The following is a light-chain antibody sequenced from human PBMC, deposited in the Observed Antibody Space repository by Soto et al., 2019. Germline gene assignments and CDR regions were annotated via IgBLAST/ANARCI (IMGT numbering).Light chain of an antibody. CDR2: EVS. V-gene: IGLV2-14*01. J-gene: IGLJ1*01. CDR3: SSYTTSSSYV. Sequence: QSALTQPASVSGSPGQSITMSCTGTSXDVGGYDYVSWYQQHPGEVPKLIIFEVSSRPAWISNRFSASKFGNTASLTISGLQAEDEADYYCSSYTTSSSYVFGTGTKAHRP. CDR1: SXDVGGYDY.